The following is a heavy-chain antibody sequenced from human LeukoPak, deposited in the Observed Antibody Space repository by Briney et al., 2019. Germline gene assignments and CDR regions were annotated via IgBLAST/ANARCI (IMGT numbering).Heavy chain of an antibody. CDR1: GGSISSYY. Sequence: PSETLSLTCTVSGGSISSYYWSWIRQPPGKGLEWIGYIYNSGSTNYNPSLKSRVTMSVDTSKNQFSLKLSSVTAADTAVYYCAKSREGYGMDVWGQGTTVTVSS. CDR3: AKSREGYGMDV. V-gene: IGHV4-59*08. CDR2: IYNSGST. J-gene: IGHJ6*02.